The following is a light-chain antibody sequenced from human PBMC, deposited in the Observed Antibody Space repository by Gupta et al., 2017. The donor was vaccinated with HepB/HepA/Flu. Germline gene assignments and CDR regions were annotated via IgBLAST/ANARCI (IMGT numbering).Light chain of an antibody. CDR2: KVS. Sequence: VVLTQSPPSLPVTLGQPASISCRSSRSLQYSDGNTYLNWFQVRPGQAPRRLLYKVSIRESGVPDRFIGSGSGSDFTLQISRVEAEDVGTYFCRQDKHWPQVFGHGTKVDIK. V-gene: IGKV2-30*01. CDR3: RQDKHWPQV. J-gene: IGKJ3*01. CDR1: RSLQYSDGNTY.